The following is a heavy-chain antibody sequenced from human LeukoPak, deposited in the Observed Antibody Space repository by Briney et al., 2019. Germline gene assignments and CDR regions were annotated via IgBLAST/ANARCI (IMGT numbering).Heavy chain of an antibody. V-gene: IGHV3-23*01. Sequence: GGSLRLSCAASGFILSSYAMSWVRQAPGKGLEWVSTISGSGDNTYYADSVKGRFTISRDNSKNTLYLQMNSLRAEDTAVFYCMLRSGYCSSGRCRESTWGRGTLVTVSS. D-gene: IGHD2-15*01. CDR2: ISGSGDNT. CDR1: GFILSSYA. CDR3: MLRSGYCSSGRCREST. J-gene: IGHJ4*02.